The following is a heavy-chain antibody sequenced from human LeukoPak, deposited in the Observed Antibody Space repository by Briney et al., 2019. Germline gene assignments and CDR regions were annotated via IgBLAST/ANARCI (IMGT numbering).Heavy chain of an antibody. V-gene: IGHV3-30-3*01. CDR1: GFTFSSYA. J-gene: IGHJ4*02. CDR3: AKGQEQGTLDY. Sequence: PGRSLRLSCAASGFTFSSYAMHWVRQAPGKGLEWVAVISYDGSNKYYADSVKGRFTISRDNAKNSLYLQMNSLRAEDMALYYCAKGQEQGTLDYWGQGTLVTVSS. CDR2: ISYDGSNK. D-gene: IGHD7-27*01.